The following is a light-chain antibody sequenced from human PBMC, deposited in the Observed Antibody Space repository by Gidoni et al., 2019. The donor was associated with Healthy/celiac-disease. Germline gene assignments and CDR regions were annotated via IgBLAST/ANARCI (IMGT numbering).Light chain of an antibody. CDR2: EVS. Sequence: QSALTQPASVSGSPGQSITISCTGTISDVGGYNYVYWYQQHPGNAPKLMIYEVSNRPSGVSNRFSGSKSGNTASLTISGLQAEDEADYYCSSYTSSSTPGFGGGTKLTVL. J-gene: IGLJ2*01. CDR1: ISDVGGYNY. CDR3: SSYTSSSTPG. V-gene: IGLV2-14*01.